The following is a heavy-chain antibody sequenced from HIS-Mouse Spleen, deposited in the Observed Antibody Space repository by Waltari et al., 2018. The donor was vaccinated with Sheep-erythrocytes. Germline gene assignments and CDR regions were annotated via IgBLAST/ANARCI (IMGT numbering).Heavy chain of an antibody. Sequence: EVQLVESGVGLVKPGGSLRLSCAASGFTFSSYSINWVCQAPGKGLEWVSSISSSSSYIYYADSVKGRFTISRDNAKNSLYLQMNSLRAEDTAVYYCARDQGDSGSYYYYYGMDVWGQGTTVTVSS. V-gene: IGHV3-21*01. CDR3: ARDQGDSGSYYYYYGMDV. D-gene: IGHD1-26*01. J-gene: IGHJ6*02. CDR1: GFTFSSYS. CDR2: ISSSSSYI.